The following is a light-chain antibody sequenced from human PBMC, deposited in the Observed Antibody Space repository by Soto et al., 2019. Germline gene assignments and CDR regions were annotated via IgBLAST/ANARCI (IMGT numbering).Light chain of an antibody. V-gene: IGKV1-5*01. CDR1: QSISNW. J-gene: IGKJ1*01. CDR3: QYYSDVWA. CDR2: DAS. Sequence: DIQMTQSPSTLAASVGDRVTITCRASQSISNWLAWYQQKPGKAPKLLIYDASSLESGVPSRLGGGGSGTEFTLTISSLQPDDFAIYYCQYYSDVWAFGQGTKVDIK.